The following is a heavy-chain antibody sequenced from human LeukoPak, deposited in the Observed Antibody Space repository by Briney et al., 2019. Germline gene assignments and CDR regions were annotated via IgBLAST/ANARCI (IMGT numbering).Heavy chain of an antibody. CDR2: IYYSGST. V-gene: IGHV4-59*01. CDR3: AQNQEDTYYDFWRGFDP. Sequence: SETLSLTCTVCGGSISIYYWSWIRQPPGKGLEWIGYIYYSGSTNYNPSLKSRVTISVDTSKNQFSLKLSSVTAADTAVYYCAQNQEDTYYDFWRGFDPWGQGTLVTVSS. CDR1: GGSISIYY. J-gene: IGHJ5*02. D-gene: IGHD3-3*01.